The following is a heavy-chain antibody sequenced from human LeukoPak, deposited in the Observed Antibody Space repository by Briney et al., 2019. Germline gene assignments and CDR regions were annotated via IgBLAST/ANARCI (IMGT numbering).Heavy chain of an antibody. CDR1: AFTFSTYG. J-gene: IGHJ4*02. CDR2: ISFDGSDT. V-gene: IGHV3-30*18. CDR3: AKPELLWFGEKTDY. Sequence: GGSLRLSCAASAFTFSTYGMHWVRQAPGKGLEWVAVISFDGSDTYYADSVKGRFTISRDNSKNTLYLQMNSLRAEDTAVYYCAKPELLWFGEKTDYWGQGTLVTASS. D-gene: IGHD3-10*01.